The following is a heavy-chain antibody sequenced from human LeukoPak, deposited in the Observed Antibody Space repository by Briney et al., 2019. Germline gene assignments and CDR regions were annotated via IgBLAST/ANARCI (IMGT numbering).Heavy chain of an antibody. V-gene: IGHV4-30-4*08. J-gene: IGHJ4*02. CDR1: GGSISSSDYY. CDR2: IYYSGST. CDR3: ARGVDIAGGYFDY. Sequence: SETLSLTCTVSGGSISSSDYYWSWIRQPPGKGLEWIGYIYYSGSTYYNPSLKSRVTISVDTSKNQFSLKLCSVTAADTAVYYCARGVDIAGGYFDYWGQGTLVTVSS. D-gene: IGHD1-26*01.